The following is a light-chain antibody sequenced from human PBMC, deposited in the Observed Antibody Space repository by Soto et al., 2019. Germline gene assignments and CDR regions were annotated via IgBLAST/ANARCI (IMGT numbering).Light chain of an antibody. Sequence: EIVMTQSPASLSVSPGEGATLSCRASQTVASNLVWYQQKPGQAPRLLIHGASTRATGVPARFSGSGSGTDFTLTISSLQSEDFAVYYCQQYHNWPPQYTFGQGTKLQIK. CDR3: QQYHNWPPQYT. CDR2: GAS. CDR1: QTVASN. V-gene: IGKV3-15*01. J-gene: IGKJ2*01.